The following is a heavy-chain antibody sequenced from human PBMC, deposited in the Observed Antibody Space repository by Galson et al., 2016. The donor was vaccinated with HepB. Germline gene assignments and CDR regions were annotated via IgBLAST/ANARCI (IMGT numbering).Heavy chain of an antibody. CDR2: ISSDGSNK. CDR1: GFTFNNYA. D-gene: IGHD5-24*01. J-gene: IGHJ4*02. Sequence: SLRLSCAASGFTFNNYAIHWVRQAPGKGLEWVAVISSDGSNKYYVDSVKGRFTISRDNSKNTLFLQMSSLRAEDTAVYYCARVRDGNNWRVQPFDLWGQGTLVTVS. V-gene: IGHV3-30*03. CDR3: ARVRDGNNWRVQPFDL.